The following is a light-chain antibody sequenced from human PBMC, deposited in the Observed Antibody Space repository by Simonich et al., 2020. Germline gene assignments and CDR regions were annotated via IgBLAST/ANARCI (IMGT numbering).Light chain of an antibody. Sequence: EIVLTQSPATLSLSPGERATLSCRASQSVSSYLAWYQQKPGQAPRLLIYDASNSATGIPARFSGSVSGTDFTLTISSLEPEDVAVYYCQQRSNWPPITFGQGTRLEIK. CDR2: DAS. V-gene: IGKV3-11*01. CDR1: QSVSSY. CDR3: QQRSNWPPIT. J-gene: IGKJ5*01.